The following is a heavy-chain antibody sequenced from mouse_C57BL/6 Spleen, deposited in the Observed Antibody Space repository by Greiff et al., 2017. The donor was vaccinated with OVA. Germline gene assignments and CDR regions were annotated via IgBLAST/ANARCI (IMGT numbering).Heavy chain of an antibody. CDR1: GYTFTSYW. Sequence: VQLQQPGAELVRPGSSVKLSCKASGYTFTSYWMHWVKQRPIQGLEWIGNIYPSDSETHYNQKFKDKATLTVDKSSSTAYMQLSSLTSEDSAVYYCTRDRGAMDYWGQGTSVTVSS. J-gene: IGHJ4*01. CDR2: IYPSDSET. V-gene: IGHV1-52*01. CDR3: TRDRGAMDY.